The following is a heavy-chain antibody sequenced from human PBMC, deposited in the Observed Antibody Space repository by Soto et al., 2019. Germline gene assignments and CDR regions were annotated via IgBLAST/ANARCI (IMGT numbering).Heavy chain of an antibody. J-gene: IGHJ4*02. CDR3: ARHETYSSGWYCEY. CDR1: GYMFNSYG. CDR2: ISGYNGKT. V-gene: IGHV1-18*01. D-gene: IGHD6-19*01. Sequence: QVQLVQSGGEVKKPGASVKVSCKASGYMFNSYGMSWVRQAPGQGLEWMGWISGYNGKTEYAQRFHGRVITSTETSTSTVYIELRSLRPDATAVYYCARHETYSSGWYCEYWGQGALVTVPS.